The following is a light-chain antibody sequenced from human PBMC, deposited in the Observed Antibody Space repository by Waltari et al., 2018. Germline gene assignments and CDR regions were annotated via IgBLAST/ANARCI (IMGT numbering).Light chain of an antibody. CDR3: QQYYSTPRT. CDR1: QSVLYSSNNKNY. Sequence: DIVMTQSPDSLAVSLGARATSNRKSRQSVLYSSNNKNYLAWYQQKPGQPPKLLIYWASTRESGVPDRFSGSGSGTDFTLTISSLQAEDVAVYYCQQYYSTPRTFGQGTKVEIK. V-gene: IGKV4-1*01. CDR2: WAS. J-gene: IGKJ1*01.